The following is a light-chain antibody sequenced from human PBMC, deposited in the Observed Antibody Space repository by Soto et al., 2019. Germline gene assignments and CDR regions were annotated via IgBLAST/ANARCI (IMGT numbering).Light chain of an antibody. CDR1: QSVSSSY. J-gene: IGKJ1*01. CDR3: QQYNNWPPT. CDR2: GAS. V-gene: IGKV3-20*01. Sequence: EFVLTQSPGTLSLSPGERATLSCRASQSVSSSYLAWYQQKPGQAPRLLIYGASSRATGIPDRFSGSGSGTEFTLTISSLQSEDVAVYCCQQYNNWPPTFGQGTKVDI.